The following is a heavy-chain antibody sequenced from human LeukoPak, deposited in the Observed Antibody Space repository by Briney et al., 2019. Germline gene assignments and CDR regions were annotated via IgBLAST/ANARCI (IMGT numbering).Heavy chain of an antibody. V-gene: IGHV4-59*08. CDR3: ARQVGYFYVSLAN. Sequence: SETLSLTCTVSGDSISGFYWSWIRQPPGKGLEWIGYVYYSGTTNYNPSLKSRVTISVDTSKSQFSLKLSSVTAADTAVYFCARQVGYFYVSLANRGQGILVTVSS. CDR2: VYYSGTT. D-gene: IGHD3-22*01. CDR1: GDSISGFY. J-gene: IGHJ1*01.